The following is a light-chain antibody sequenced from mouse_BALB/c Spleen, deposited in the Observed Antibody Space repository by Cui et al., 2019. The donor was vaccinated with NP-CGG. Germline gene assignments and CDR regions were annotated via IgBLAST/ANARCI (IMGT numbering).Light chain of an antibody. CDR3: VLWYSNHWV. V-gene: IGLV1*01. CDR1: TGAVTTSNY. CDR2: GTN. Sequence: QAVVTQESAPTTSPGETVTLTCHSSTGAVTTSNYANWVQEKPDHLFTGLIGGTNNRIPGVPARFSGSLIGDKAALTITGAQTEDEAIYFCVLWYSNHWVFGGGTKLTVL. J-gene: IGLJ1*01.